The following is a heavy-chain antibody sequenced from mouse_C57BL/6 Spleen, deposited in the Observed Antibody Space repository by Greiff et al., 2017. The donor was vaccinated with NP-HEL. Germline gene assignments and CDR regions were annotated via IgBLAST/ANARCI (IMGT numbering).Heavy chain of an antibody. CDR3: ARHEGGDYDDGPWFAY. J-gene: IGHJ3*01. CDR1: GYTFTEYT. D-gene: IGHD2-4*01. V-gene: IGHV1-62-2*01. Sequence: LVKPGASVKLSCKASGYTFTEYTIHWVKQRSGQGLEWIGWFYPGSGSIKYNEKFKDKATLTADKSSSTVYMELSRLTSEDSAVYFCARHEGGDYDDGPWFAYWGQGTLVTVSA. CDR2: FYPGSGSI.